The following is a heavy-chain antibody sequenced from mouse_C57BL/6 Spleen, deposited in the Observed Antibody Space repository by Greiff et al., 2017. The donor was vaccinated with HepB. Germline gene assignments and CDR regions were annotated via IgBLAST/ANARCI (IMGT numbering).Heavy chain of an antibody. CDR2: IDPSDSYT. CDR1: GYTFTSYW. V-gene: IGHV1-50*01. CDR3: ATKGMVTTGYFDY. J-gene: IGHJ2*01. Sequence: QVQLQQPGAELVKPGASVKLSCKASGYTFTSYWMQWVKQRPGQGLEWIGEIDPSDSYTNYNQKFKGKATLTVDTSSSTAYMTLSSLTSEDSAVYDCATKGMVTTGYFDYWGQGTTLTVSS. D-gene: IGHD2-2*01.